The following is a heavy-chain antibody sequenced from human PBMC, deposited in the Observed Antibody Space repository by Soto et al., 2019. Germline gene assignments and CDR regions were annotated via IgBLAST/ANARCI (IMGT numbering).Heavy chain of an antibody. J-gene: IGHJ3*02. CDR2: IYHSGST. CDR1: GGSISSGAYS. CDR3: ARGRPLDFGGNGDAFDI. Sequence: QLQLQESGSGLVKPSQTLSLTCAVSGGSISSGAYSWSWIRQPPGKDLEWIGYIYHSGSTYYNPSLKSRVTISVDRSKNQFSLKLSSVTAADTAVYYCARGRPLDFGGNGDAFDIWGQGTMVTVSS. D-gene: IGHD4-17*01. V-gene: IGHV4-30-2*01.